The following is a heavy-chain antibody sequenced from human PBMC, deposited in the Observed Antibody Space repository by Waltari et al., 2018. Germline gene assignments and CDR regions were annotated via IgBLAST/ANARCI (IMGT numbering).Heavy chain of an antibody. Sequence: QVQLQQWGAGLLKPSETLSLTCAVYGGSFSGYCWSWIRQPPGKGLEWIGEINHSGSTNYNPSLKSRVTISVDTSKNQFSLKLSSVTAADTAVYYCARSYYDSSPGAFDIWGQGTMVTVSS. J-gene: IGHJ3*02. CDR1: GGSFSGYC. CDR3: ARSYYDSSPGAFDI. CDR2: INHSGST. D-gene: IGHD3-22*01. V-gene: IGHV4-34*01.